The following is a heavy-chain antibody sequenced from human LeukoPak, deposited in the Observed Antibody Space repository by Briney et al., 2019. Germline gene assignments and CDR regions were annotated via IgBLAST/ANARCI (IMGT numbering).Heavy chain of an antibody. CDR1: GGSISTSNYY. CDR3: ASSYGSGSYYNVDWFDP. Sequence: SETLSLTCTVSGGSISTSNYYWGWIRQPPGKGLEWIGNIFYSGSTYYNPSLKSRVTISVDTSKNQFSLKLSSVTAADTAVYYCASSYGSGSYYNVDWFDPWGQGTLVTVSS. J-gene: IGHJ5*02. V-gene: IGHV4-39*01. D-gene: IGHD3-10*01. CDR2: IFYSGST.